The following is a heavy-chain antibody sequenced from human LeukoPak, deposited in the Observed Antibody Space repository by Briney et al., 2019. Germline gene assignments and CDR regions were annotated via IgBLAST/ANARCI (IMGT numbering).Heavy chain of an antibody. CDR1: GYTFTSYY. D-gene: IGHD6-19*01. CDR3: ARRFVSGWYSWDAFDI. Sequence: ASVKVSCKASGYTFTSYYMHWVRQAPGQGLEWMGIINPSGGSTSYAQKFQGRVTMTRDTSTSTVYMELSSLRSEDTAVYYCARRFVSGWYSWDAFDIWGQGTMVTVSS. CDR2: INPSGGST. V-gene: IGHV1-46*01. J-gene: IGHJ3*02.